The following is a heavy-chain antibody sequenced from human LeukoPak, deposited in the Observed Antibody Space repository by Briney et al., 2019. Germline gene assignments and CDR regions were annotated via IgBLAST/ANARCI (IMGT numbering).Heavy chain of an antibody. CDR3: ARAGYYDYVWGSYRPYYFDY. CDR2: IGSAGVT. V-gene: IGHV3-23*01. CDR1: GFTFSTYA. J-gene: IGHJ4*02. Sequence: GGSLRLSCAASGFTFSTYALTWVRQAPGKGLEWVSAIGSAGVTFYADSVKGRFTISRDNAKSSLYLQMNSLRAEDTAVYYCARAGYYDYVWGSYRPYYFDYWGQGTLVTVSS. D-gene: IGHD3-16*02.